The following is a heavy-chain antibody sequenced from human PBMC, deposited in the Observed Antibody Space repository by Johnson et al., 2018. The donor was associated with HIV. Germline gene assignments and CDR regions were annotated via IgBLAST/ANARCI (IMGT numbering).Heavy chain of an antibody. V-gene: IGHV3-64*01. CDR2: ISSNGGST. CDR1: GFTFSSYA. J-gene: IGHJ3*02. Sequence: EVQLVESGGGLVRPGGSLRLSCAASGFTFSSYAMHWVRQAPGKGLEYVSAISSNGGSTYYATSVKGRFTISRDNSKNTLYLQMNSLRAEDTAVYYCAKDRIQLWLAETSSNDAFDIWGQGTMVTVSS. D-gene: IGHD5-18*01. CDR3: AKDRIQLWLAETSSNDAFDI.